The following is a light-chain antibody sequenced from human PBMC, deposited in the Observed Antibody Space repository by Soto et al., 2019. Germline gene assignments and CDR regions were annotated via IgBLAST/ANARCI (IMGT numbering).Light chain of an antibody. Sequence: EVVMTQSPSTLSVSPGEGVTLSCRASQGIGDTLTWYQHKPGQTPRLLIYDTSTRATGVPARFSAWGSETDFTLAISDVQPEDFAVYYCHQRQSWPRTFGQGTKVAI. CDR2: DTS. CDR1: QGIGDT. J-gene: IGKJ1*01. V-gene: IGKV3-15*01. CDR3: HQRQSWPRT.